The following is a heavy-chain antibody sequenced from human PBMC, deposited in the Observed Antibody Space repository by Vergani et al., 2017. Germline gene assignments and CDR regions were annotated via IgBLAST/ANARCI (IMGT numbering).Heavy chain of an antibody. CDR1: GGSISSSSYY. CDR3: ARHIRRVYSSSSDFDY. D-gene: IGHD6-13*01. CDR2: IYYSGST. J-gene: IGHJ4*02. V-gene: IGHV4-39*01. Sequence: QLQLQESGPGLVKPSETLSLTCSVSGGSISSSSYYWGWIRQPPGKGLEWIGSIYYSGSTYYNPSLKSRVTISVDTSKNQFSLRLSSVTAADTAVYYCARHIRRVYSSSSDFDYWGQGTLVTVSS.